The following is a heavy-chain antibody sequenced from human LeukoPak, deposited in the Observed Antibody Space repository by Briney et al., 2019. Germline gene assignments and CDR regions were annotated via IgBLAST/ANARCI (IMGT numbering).Heavy chain of an antibody. CDR2: IYYSGST. V-gene: IGHV4-30-4*01. D-gene: IGHD5-18*01. J-gene: IGHJ6*02. CDR3: ARDPSRDTAMVLDYYYGMDV. CDR1: GGSISSGDYY. Sequence: SETLSLTRTVSGGSISSGDYYWSWIRQPPGKGLEWIGYIYYSGSTYYNPSLKSRVTISVDTSKNQFSLKLSSVTAADTAVYYCARDPSRDTAMVLDYYYGMDVWGHGTTVTVSS.